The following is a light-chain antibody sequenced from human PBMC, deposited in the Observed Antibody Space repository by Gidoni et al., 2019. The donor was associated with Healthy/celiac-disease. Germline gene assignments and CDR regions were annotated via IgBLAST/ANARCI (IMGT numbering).Light chain of an antibody. J-gene: IGKJ2*01. Sequence: DIVMTQPPDSLAVSLGERATINCKSSQSVLYSSNNKNYLAWYQQKPGQPPKLLIYWASTRESGVPDRFSGRGSGTDFTLTISSLQAEDVAVYYCQQYYSTPLTFGQGTKLEIK. CDR3: QQYYSTPLT. CDR2: WAS. V-gene: IGKV4-1*01. CDR1: QSVLYSSNNKNY.